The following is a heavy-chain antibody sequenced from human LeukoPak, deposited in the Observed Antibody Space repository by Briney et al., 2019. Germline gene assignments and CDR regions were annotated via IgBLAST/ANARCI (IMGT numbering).Heavy chain of an antibody. J-gene: IGHJ4*02. D-gene: IGHD3-22*01. CDR3: ARDSVTMIVDPFDY. CDR1: GYTFTSYG. CDR2: SSAYNGNT. V-gene: IGHV1-18*01. Sequence: ASVKVSCKASGYTFTSYGISWVRQAPGQGLEWMGWSSAYNGNTNYAQKLQGRVTMTTDTSTSTAYMELRSLRSDDTAVYYCARDSVTMIVDPFDYWGQGTLVTVSS.